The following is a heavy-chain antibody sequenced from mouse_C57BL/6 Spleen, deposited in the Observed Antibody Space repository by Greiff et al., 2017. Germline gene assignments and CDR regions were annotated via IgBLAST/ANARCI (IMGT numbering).Heavy chain of an antibody. J-gene: IGHJ1*03. CDR2: IDPENGDT. D-gene: IGHD2-2*01. V-gene: IGHV14-4*01. CDR1: GFNIKDDY. CDR3: TTWTMVTTRYFDV. Sequence: EVQLQQSGAELVRPGASVKLSCTASGFNIKDDYMHWVKQRHEQGLEWIGWIDPENGDTEYASKFQGKATITADTSSNTAYLQLSSLTSEDTAVYYCTTWTMVTTRYFDVWGTGTTVTVSS.